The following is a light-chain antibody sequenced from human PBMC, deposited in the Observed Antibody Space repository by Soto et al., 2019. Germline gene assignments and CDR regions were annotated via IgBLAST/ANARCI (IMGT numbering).Light chain of an antibody. Sequence: EIVLTHFPGTLSLSPGERATLSCRASQSVSNNYLAWYQQKPGQAPRLVIFGASNRATGIPDRFSGSGSGTDFTLTISRLEPEDFAVYYCQQYGSSPQTFGQGTKVDIK. CDR3: QQYGSSPQT. CDR2: GAS. J-gene: IGKJ1*01. CDR1: QSVSNNY. V-gene: IGKV3-20*01.